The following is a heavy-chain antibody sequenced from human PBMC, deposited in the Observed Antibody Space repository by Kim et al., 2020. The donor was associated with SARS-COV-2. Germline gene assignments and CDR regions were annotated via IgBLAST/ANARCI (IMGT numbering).Heavy chain of an antibody. CDR1: GFSLSTSGVG. D-gene: IGHD6-19*01. J-gene: IGHJ4*02. V-gene: IGHV2-5*02. Sequence: SGPTLVNPTQTLTLTCTFSGFSLSTSGVGVGWIRQPPGKALEWLALIYWDDDKRYSPSLKSRLTITKDTSKNQVVLTMTNMDPVDTATYYCAHRPGSSSGWYEYYFDYWGQGTLVTVSS. CDR2: IYWDDDK. CDR3: AHRPGSSSGWYEYYFDY.